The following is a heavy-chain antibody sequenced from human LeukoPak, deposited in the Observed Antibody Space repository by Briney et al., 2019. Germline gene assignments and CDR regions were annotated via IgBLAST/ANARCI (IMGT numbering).Heavy chain of an antibody. V-gene: IGHV3-30*02. J-gene: IGHJ3*02. CDR2: IRYDGSNK. CDR1: GFTFSSYG. CDR3: ASYGGNLDAFDI. Sequence: GGSLRLSCAASGFTFSSYGMHWVRQAPGKGLEWVSFIRYDGSNKYYADSVKGRFTISRDNSKNTLYLQMNSLRAEDTAVYYCASYGGNLDAFDIWGLGTMVTVSS. D-gene: IGHD4-23*01.